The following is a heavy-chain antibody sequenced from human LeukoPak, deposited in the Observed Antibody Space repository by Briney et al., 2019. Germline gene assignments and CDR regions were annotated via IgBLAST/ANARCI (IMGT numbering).Heavy chain of an antibody. CDR1: GGSISGSNW. D-gene: IGHD6-19*01. V-gene: IGHV4-4*02. Sequence: SGTLSLTCAVSGGSISGSNWWSWVRQPPGKGLEWIGYIYYSGSTNYNPSLKSRVTISVDTSKNQFSLKLSSVTAADTAVYYCARDLGYSSGWYYWGQGTLVTVSS. CDR2: IYYSGST. CDR3: ARDLGYSSGWYY. J-gene: IGHJ4*02.